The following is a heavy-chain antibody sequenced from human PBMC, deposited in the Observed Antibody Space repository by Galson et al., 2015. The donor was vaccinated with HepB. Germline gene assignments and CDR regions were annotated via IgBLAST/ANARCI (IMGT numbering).Heavy chain of an antibody. Sequence: SLRLSCAASAFTFRSYSMRWVRQAPGKGLEWVAVISYDGSNKYYADSVKGRFTISRDNSKNTLYLQMNSLRAEDTAVYYCARDIVVVPAAMRERGISVGYYYGMDVWGQGTTVTVSS. V-gene: IGHV3-30-3*01. CDR3: ARDIVVVPAAMRERGISVGYYYGMDV. CDR1: AFTFRSYS. D-gene: IGHD2-2*01. CDR2: ISYDGSNK. J-gene: IGHJ6*02.